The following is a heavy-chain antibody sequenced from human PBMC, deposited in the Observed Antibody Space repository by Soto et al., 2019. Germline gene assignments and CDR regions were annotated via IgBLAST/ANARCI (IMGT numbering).Heavy chain of an antibody. J-gene: IGHJ3*01. CDR2: IYHSGSS. CDR1: GASISTSNW. CDR3: ARGPRSGSYSVDGFDV. Sequence: QVQLQQSGPGLVNPSGTLSLTCVVSGASISTSNWWSWVRQPPGKGLAWIGEIYHSGSSTYSPSLKSRVSMSVDKSRNQFSLRLTTVTAADTATYYCARGPRSGSYSVDGFDVWGQGTVVTVSS. D-gene: IGHD1-26*01. V-gene: IGHV4-4*02.